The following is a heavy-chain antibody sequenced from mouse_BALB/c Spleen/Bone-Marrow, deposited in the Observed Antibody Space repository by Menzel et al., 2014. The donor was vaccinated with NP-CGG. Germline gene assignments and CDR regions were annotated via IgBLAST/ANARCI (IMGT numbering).Heavy chain of an antibody. V-gene: IGHV1-15*01. CDR2: IDPETGGT. CDR1: GYTFTDYE. D-gene: IGHD1-1*01. Sequence: VKVVESGAELVRPGASVTLSCKASGYTFTDYEMHWVKQTPVHGLEWIGAIDPETGGTAYNQKFKGKATLTADKSSSTAYMELRSMTSEDSAGYYCTRGGKFITAIVVDFDYWGQGTTLTVSS. CDR3: TRGGKFITAIVVDFDY. J-gene: IGHJ2*01.